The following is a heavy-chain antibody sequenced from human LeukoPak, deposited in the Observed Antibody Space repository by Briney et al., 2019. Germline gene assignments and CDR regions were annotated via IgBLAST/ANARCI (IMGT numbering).Heavy chain of an antibody. V-gene: IGHV3-30-3*01. CDR2: ISYDGSNK. Sequence: GRSLRLSCAASVFTFRSYAMHWVRQAPGKGLEWVAVISYDGSNKYYADSVKGRFTISRDNSKNTLYLQMNSLRAEDTAVYYCAREKMATLIGAFDIWGQGTMVTVSS. J-gene: IGHJ3*02. CDR1: VFTFRSYA. CDR3: AREKMATLIGAFDI. D-gene: IGHD5-24*01.